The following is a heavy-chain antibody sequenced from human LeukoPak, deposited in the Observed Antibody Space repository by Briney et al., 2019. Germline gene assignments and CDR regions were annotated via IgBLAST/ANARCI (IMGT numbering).Heavy chain of an antibody. J-gene: IGHJ4*02. Sequence: PGGSLRLSCAASGVTISSYWMSWVRQAPGKGLEWVANIKYDGSEKDYVDSVKGRFTISRDNAKNSLYLQMNSLGAEDTAVYYCAREIEAAGLFFDYWGQGTLVTVSS. D-gene: IGHD6-13*01. CDR3: AREIEAAGLFFDY. V-gene: IGHV3-7*01. CDR1: GVTISSYW. CDR2: IKYDGSEK.